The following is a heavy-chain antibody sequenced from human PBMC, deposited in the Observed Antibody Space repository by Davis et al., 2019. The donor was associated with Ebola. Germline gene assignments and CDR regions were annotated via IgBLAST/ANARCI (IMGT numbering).Heavy chain of an antibody. D-gene: IGHD4-11*01. CDR2: ISGSGGST. J-gene: IGHJ5*02. V-gene: IGHV3-23*01. CDR3: AKGDYSNPSWFDP. Sequence: GESLKISCAASGFTFSSFAMNWVRQAPGKGLEWVSAISGSGGSTYYADSVKGRFTISRDNSKSTLYLQMNSLRAEDTAVYYCAKGDYSNPSWFDPWGQGTLVTVSS. CDR1: GFTFSSFA.